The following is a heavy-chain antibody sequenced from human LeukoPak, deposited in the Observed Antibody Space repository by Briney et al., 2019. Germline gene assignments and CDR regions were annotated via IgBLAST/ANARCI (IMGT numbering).Heavy chain of an antibody. CDR3: AKDSGEHSGYDYVRPHYDYYYYGMDV. D-gene: IGHD5-12*01. V-gene: IGHV3-30*18. Sequence: TGGSLRLSCAASGFSFSSYGMHWVRQAPGKGLEWVAVISNDGSNKYYADSVKGRFTISRDNSKNTLYLQMNSLRAEDTAMYYCAKDSGEHSGYDYVRPHYDYYYYGMDVWGQGTTVTVSS. CDR1: GFSFSSYG. J-gene: IGHJ6*02. CDR2: ISNDGSNK.